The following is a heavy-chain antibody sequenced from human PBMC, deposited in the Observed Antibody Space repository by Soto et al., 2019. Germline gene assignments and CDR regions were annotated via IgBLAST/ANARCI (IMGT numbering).Heavy chain of an antibody. Sequence: GGSLRLSCAASGFTFSSYAMCWVRQAPGKGLEGVSALGGTGGRSYYAESVRGRFPVSRDNSRNTLFLQMNSLRVEDTAIYYCAKADRPYYEILTGPDYWGQGTPVTVSS. V-gene: IGHV3-23*01. J-gene: IGHJ4*02. D-gene: IGHD3-9*01. CDR1: GFTFSSYA. CDR2: LGGTGGRS. CDR3: AKADRPYYEILTGPDY.